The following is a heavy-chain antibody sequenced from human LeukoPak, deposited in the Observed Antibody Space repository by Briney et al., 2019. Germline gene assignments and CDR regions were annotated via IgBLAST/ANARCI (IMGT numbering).Heavy chain of an antibody. CDR3: AREAEWTPDA. Sequence: PSQTLSLTCTVSGGSISSGDYYWSWIRQPPGKGLEWIGHIYYSGSTYYNSSLKSRLTISVDTSKSQFSLKLSSVTAADTAVYYCAREAEWTPDAWGQGTLVTVSS. CDR1: GGSISSGDYY. D-gene: IGHD3-3*01. V-gene: IGHV4-30-4*01. J-gene: IGHJ5*02. CDR2: IYYSGST.